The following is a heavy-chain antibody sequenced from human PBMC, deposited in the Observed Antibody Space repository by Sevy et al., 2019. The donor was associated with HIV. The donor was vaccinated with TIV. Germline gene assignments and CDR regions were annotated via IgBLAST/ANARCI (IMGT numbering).Heavy chain of an antibody. CDR2: IKNRSDGGTR. V-gene: IGHV3-15*01. J-gene: IGHJ4*02. CDR1: GFTFSNAW. Sequence: GGYLRLSCTASGFTFSNAWMSWVRQVPGKGLEWIGRIKNRSDGGTRDYGAPGKGRFTISRDDSRNTLFLHMNSLRTDCTALYYRTTEYPSGPFDFWGQGALVTVSS. CDR3: TTEYPSGPFDF.